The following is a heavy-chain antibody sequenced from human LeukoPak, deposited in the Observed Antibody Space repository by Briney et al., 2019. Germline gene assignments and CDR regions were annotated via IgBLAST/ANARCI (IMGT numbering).Heavy chain of an antibody. CDR1: SGSISSYF. D-gene: IGHD6-13*01. V-gene: IGHV4-59*01. Sequence: PSETLSLTCTVSSGSISSYFWSWTRHPPGKGLEWIGYFYYRGSTIYNPSLKSRVTISVDTSKSQFSLNLSSVTAADMAVYYCARGAAGFDYWGQGTLVTVSS. CDR3: ARGAAGFDY. J-gene: IGHJ4*02. CDR2: FYYRGST.